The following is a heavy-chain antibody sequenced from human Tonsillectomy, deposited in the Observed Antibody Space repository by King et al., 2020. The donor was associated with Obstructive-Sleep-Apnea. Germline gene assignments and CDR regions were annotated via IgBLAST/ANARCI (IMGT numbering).Heavy chain of an antibody. CDR1: GGSMSSSY. Sequence: VQLQESGPGLVKPSETLSLTCTVSGGSMSSSYWNWIRQPPGKGLEWIGHIYYSGSTKYNPSLKSRVTISVDTSKNQFSLKLRSVNAADTAVYYCARGKEDRSAHNLDYWGQGTQVTVSS. J-gene: IGHJ4*02. V-gene: IGHV4-59*01. CDR3: ARGKEDRSAHNLDY. CDR2: IYYSGST. D-gene: IGHD1-14*01.